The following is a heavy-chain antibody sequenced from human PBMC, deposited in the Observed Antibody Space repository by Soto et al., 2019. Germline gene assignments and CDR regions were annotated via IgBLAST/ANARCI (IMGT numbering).Heavy chain of an antibody. D-gene: IGHD3-10*01. J-gene: IGHJ4*02. V-gene: IGHV3-23*01. Sequence: EVQLLESGGGLVQPGGSLRLSCAASGFTFSSYAVWWVRQAPGKGLECVSAISGGGETTYYADSVKGRFTISRDNSKNTLYLQMNSLRAEDTAVYYCAFNSRSGSYYFDYWGQGTLVTVSS. CDR3: AFNSRSGSYYFDY. CDR2: ISGGGETT. CDR1: GFTFSSYA.